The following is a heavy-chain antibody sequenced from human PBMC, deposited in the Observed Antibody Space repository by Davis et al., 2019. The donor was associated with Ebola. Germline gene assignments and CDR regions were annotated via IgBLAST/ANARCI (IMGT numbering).Heavy chain of an antibody. CDR2: IKQDGSEK. D-gene: IGHD1-1*01. CDR1: GFTFSSYW. CDR3: ARDHPRGNWNDGRDGGADY. Sequence: GESLKISCAASGFTFSSYWMSWVRQAPGKGLEWVANIKQDGSEKYYVDSVKGRFTISRDNAKNSLYLQMNSLRAEDTAVYYCARDHPRGNWNDGRDGGADYWGQGTLVTVSS. V-gene: IGHV3-7*01. J-gene: IGHJ4*02.